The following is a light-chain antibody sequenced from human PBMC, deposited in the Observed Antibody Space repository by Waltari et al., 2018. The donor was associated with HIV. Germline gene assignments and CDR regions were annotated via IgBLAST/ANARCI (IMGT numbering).Light chain of an antibody. CDR1: QSVSSN. V-gene: IGKV3D-15*01. CDR3: QQYNNWPPIT. CDR2: GAS. J-gene: IGKJ5*01. Sequence: DIVMTQSPATLSVSPGERATLSCRASQSVSSNLAWYQQTPGQAPRLLIYGASTRALGIPARFSGSGSGTEFTLTISSLQSEDFAVYYCQQYNNWPPITFGQGTRLEIK.